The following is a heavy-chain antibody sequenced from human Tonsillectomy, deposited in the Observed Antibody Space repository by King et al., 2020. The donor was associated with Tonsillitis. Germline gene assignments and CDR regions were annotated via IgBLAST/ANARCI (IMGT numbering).Heavy chain of an antibody. CDR2: IYYSGST. CDR1: GGSVSSGSYY. V-gene: IGHV4-61*01. Sequence: QLQESGPGLVKPSETPSLTCTVSGGSVSSGSYYWSWIRQPPGKGLEWIGYIYYSGSTNYNPSLKSRVTISVNTSKNQFSLKLSSVTAADTAVYYCARSRELLGSHWYFDLWGRGTLVTVSS. CDR3: ARSRELLGSHWYFDL. J-gene: IGHJ2*01. D-gene: IGHD1-26*01.